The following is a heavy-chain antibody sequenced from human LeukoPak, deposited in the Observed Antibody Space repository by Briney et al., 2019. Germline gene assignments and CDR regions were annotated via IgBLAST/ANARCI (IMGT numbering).Heavy chain of an antibody. CDR2: INENGGEK. CDR1: RFTFNNYL. Sequence: GGSLRLSCAASRFTFNNYLMSWVRQAPGKGLERVANINENGGEKYYVDSVEGRFIISRDNAKNSLYLQMNTLRAEDTAVYYCARDPDPGTTDYWGQGTLVTVSS. V-gene: IGHV3-7*01. CDR3: ARDPDPGTTDY. J-gene: IGHJ4*02. D-gene: IGHD1-7*01.